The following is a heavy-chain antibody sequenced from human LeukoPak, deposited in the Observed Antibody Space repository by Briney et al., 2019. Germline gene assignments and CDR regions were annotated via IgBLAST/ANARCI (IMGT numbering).Heavy chain of an antibody. J-gene: IGHJ3*02. CDR2: ISNIGST. Sequence: PSETLSLTCAVSDASFSSHYWTWIRQPPGKGLEWIGYISNIGSTNYNPSLKSRVTISIDPSKNQFSMKLGSVTAADTGVYYCARDLVTVTKGFDIWGQGTMVSVSS. D-gene: IGHD4-17*01. V-gene: IGHV4-59*11. CDR3: ARDLVTVTKGFDI. CDR1: DASFSSHY.